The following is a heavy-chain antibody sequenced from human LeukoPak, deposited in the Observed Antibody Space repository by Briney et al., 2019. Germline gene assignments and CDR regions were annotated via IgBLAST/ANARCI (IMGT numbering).Heavy chain of an antibody. CDR1: GYSFTSYW. J-gene: IGHJ5*02. D-gene: IGHD3-10*01. CDR2: IYPGDSDT. Sequence: GESLKISCKGSGYSFTSYWIGWVRQMPGKGLECMGIIYPGDSDTRYSPSFQGQVTISADKSISTAYLQWSSLKASDTAMYYCAISGYYYGSGKGSDWFDPWGQGTLVTVSS. CDR3: AISGYYYGSGKGSDWFDP. V-gene: IGHV5-51*01.